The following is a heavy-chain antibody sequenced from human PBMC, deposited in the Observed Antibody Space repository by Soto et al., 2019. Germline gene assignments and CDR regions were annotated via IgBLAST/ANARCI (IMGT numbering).Heavy chain of an antibody. CDR2: LSNTGRRT. J-gene: IGHJ4*02. Sequence: RGSLRLSCVVSVFPFGANAMSWVRQAPGKGLEWVSGLSNTGRRTSYADSVKGRFNISRDNSENTVYLQMNSLRVEDTAVYYCATEMGATQGPFDNWGQGTLVTVSS. V-gene: IGHV3-23*01. D-gene: IGHD1-26*01. CDR3: ATEMGATQGPFDN. CDR1: VFPFGANA.